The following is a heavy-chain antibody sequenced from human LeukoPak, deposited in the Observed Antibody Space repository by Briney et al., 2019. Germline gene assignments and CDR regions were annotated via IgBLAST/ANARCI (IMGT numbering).Heavy chain of an antibody. V-gene: IGHV1-2*02. J-gene: IGHJ3*02. CDR3: ARPTTVTDYDACDI. Sequence: ASVKVSCKASGYTFTDYYMHWVRQAPGQGLEWMGWINLNSGGTNNVQRFQGRVTMTRDTSISTAYMELSSLRSDDTAVYYCARPTTVTDYDACDIWGQGAMVTVSS. CDR1: GYTFTDYY. D-gene: IGHD4-17*01. CDR2: INLNSGGT.